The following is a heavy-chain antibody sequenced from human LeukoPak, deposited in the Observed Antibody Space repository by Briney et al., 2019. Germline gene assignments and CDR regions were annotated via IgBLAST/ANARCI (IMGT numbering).Heavy chain of an antibody. CDR1: GYTFSMYA. D-gene: IGHD3-10*01. CDR2: INSGNGDT. V-gene: IGHV1-3*04. CDR3: ARSPGPMVRGLKFYYYGMDV. Sequence: APVKVSCKTSGYTFSMYAIHWVRQAPRQRLEWMGWINSGNGDTKYSQRFQGRVTITRDTAATTAHMDLSSMRSDDTAVYYCARSPGPMVRGLKFYYYGMDVWGKGTTVTVSS. J-gene: IGHJ6*04.